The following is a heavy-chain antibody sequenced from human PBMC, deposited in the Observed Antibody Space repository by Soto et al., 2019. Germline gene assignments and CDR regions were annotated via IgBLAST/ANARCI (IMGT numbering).Heavy chain of an antibody. D-gene: IGHD2-15*01. CDR1: GGSISTSDSY. CDR2: IYYGGAT. V-gene: IGHV4-39*01. Sequence: SETLSLTCTVSGGSISTSDSYWVWIRQPPGEGLEWIGSIYYGGATYYNPSLKSRVTISVDTSNNQFSLHLLSVTAADTAVYYCARRDLMLLPIWGQGTRVTVSS. J-gene: IGHJ3*02. CDR3: ARRDLMLLPI.